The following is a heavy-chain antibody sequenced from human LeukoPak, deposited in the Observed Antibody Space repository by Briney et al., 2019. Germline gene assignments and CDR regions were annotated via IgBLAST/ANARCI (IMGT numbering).Heavy chain of an antibody. Sequence: SETLSLTCAVYGGSFSGYYWSWIRQPPGKGLEWIGEINHSGSTNYNPSLKSRVTISVDTSKNQFSLKLSSVTAADTAVYYCARGKKERFLEWRPSRRDYYYGMDVWGQGTTVTVSS. CDR3: ARGKKERFLEWRPSRRDYYYGMDV. CDR2: INHSGST. CDR1: GGSFSGYY. D-gene: IGHD3-3*01. J-gene: IGHJ6*02. V-gene: IGHV4-34*01.